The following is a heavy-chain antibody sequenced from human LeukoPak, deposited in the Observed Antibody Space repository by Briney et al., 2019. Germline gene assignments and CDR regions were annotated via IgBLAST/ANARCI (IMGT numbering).Heavy chain of an antibody. CDR1: SGSFSGYY. CDR3: ARGRIQLWWARYFDY. Sequence: PSETLSLTCAVSSGSFSGYYWSWIRQPPGKGLEWIGEINHSGSTNYNPSLKSRVTISVDTSKNQFSLKLSSVTAADTAVYYCARGRIQLWWARYFDYWGQGTLVTVSS. V-gene: IGHV4-34*01. D-gene: IGHD5-18*01. J-gene: IGHJ4*02. CDR2: INHSGST.